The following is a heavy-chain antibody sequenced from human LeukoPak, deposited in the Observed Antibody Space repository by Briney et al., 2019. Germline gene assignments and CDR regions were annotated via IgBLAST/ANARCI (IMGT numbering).Heavy chain of an antibody. CDR3: ANSHSYYDFWSGYYGYFDY. CDR1: GFTFSSYW. CDR2: IKQDGSEK. Sequence: GGSLRISCAAAGFTFSSYWMSWVRQAPGKGLEWVANIKQDGSEKYYVDSVKGRFTISRDNAKNSLYLQMNSLRAEDTAVYYCANSHSYYDFWSGYYGYFDYWGQGTLVTVSS. V-gene: IGHV3-7*01. D-gene: IGHD3-3*01. J-gene: IGHJ4*02.